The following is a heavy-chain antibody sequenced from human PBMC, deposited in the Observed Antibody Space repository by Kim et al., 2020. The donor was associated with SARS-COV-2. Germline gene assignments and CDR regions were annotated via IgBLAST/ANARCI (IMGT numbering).Heavy chain of an antibody. Sequence: SETLSLTCTVSGGSISSYYWSWIRQPPGKGLEWIGYIYYSGSTNYNPSLKSRVTISVDTSKNQFSLKLSSVTAADTAVYYCARVNLFGVVITDGFYFDYWGQGTLVTVSS. J-gene: IGHJ4*02. D-gene: IGHD3-3*01. CDR3: ARVNLFGVVITDGFYFDY. V-gene: IGHV4-59*13. CDR2: IYYSGST. CDR1: GGSISSYY.